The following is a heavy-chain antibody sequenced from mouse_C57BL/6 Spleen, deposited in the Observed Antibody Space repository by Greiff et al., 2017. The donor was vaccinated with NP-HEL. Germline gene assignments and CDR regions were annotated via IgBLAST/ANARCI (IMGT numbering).Heavy chain of an antibody. Sequence: DVQLVESGGGLVQPKGSLKLSCAASGFSFNTYAMNWVRQAPGKGLEWVARIRSKSNNYATYYADSVKDRFTISRDDSESMLYLQMNNLKTEDTAMYYCVRRSLRDYYAMDYWGQGTSVTVSS. V-gene: IGHV10-1*01. CDR1: GFSFNTYA. J-gene: IGHJ4*01. CDR3: VRRSLRDYYAMDY. D-gene: IGHD1-1*01. CDR2: IRSKSNNYAT.